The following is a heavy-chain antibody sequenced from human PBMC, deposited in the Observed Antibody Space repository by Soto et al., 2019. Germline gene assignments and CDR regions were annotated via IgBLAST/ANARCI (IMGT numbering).Heavy chain of an antibody. CDR3: ASGPYSSSWYGGMDV. J-gene: IGHJ6*02. CDR1: GGSISSYY. V-gene: IGHV4-59*01. D-gene: IGHD6-13*01. Sequence: SETLSLTCTVSGGSISSYYWSWIRQPPGKGLEWIGYIYYSGSTNYNPSLKSRVTISVDTSKNQFSLKLSSVTAADTAVYYCASGPYSSSWYGGMDVWGQGTTVTV. CDR2: IYYSGST.